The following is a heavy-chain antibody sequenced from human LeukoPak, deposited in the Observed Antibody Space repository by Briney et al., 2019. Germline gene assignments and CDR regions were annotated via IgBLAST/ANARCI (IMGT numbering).Heavy chain of an antibody. Sequence: GASVKVSCKASGYTFTSYVINWVRQATGQGLEWMGWMNPNSGNTGYAQKFQGRVTMTRNTSISTAYMELSSLRSEDTAVYYCARLHSSSWYLYYFDYWGQGTLVTVSS. CDR2: MNPNSGNT. CDR1: GYTFTSYV. CDR3: ARLHSSSWYLYYFDY. J-gene: IGHJ4*02. D-gene: IGHD6-13*01. V-gene: IGHV1-8*01.